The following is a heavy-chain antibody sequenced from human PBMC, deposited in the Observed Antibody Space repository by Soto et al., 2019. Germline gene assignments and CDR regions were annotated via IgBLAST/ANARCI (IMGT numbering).Heavy chain of an antibody. V-gene: IGHV3-21*01. CDR3: ARVSPYDYVWGSYRYTGSLDY. J-gene: IGHJ4*02. D-gene: IGHD3-16*02. Sequence: RLSCAASGFTFSSYSMNWVRQAPGKGLEWVSSISSSSSYIYYADSVKGRFTISRDNAKNSLYLQMNSLRAEDTAVYYCARVSPYDYVWGSYRYTGSLDYWGQGTLVTVSS. CDR1: GFTFSSYS. CDR2: ISSSSSYI.